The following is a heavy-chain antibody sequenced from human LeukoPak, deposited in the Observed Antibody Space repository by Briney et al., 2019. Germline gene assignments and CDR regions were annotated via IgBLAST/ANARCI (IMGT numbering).Heavy chain of an antibody. CDR2: ISSTGTDN. CDR1: GFSFSSYS. Sequence: GGSLRLSCAASGFSFSSYSMNWVRQAPGKGLEWVSSISSTGTDNTYADSVTGRFTISRDNPKNSVFLQMNSLRAEDTAVYFRARQGRSYINPSRGWFDPWGQGTLVIVSS. CDR3: ARQGRSYINPSRGWFDP. J-gene: IGHJ5*02. D-gene: IGHD6-13*01. V-gene: IGHV3-21*06.